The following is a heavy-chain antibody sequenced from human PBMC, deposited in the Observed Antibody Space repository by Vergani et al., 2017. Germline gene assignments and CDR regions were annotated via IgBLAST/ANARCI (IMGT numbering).Heavy chain of an antibody. CDR3: ARQLVPGELLYY. Sequence: QLQLQESGPGLVKPSETLSLTCTVSGGSISSSSYYWGWIRQPPGKGLEWIGSIYYSGSTYYNPSLKSRVTISVDTSKNQFSLKLSSVTAADTTVYYCARQLVPGELLYYWGQGTLVTVSS. V-gene: IGHV4-39*01. CDR1: GGSISSSSYY. J-gene: IGHJ4*02. CDR2: IYYSGST. D-gene: IGHD1-7*01.